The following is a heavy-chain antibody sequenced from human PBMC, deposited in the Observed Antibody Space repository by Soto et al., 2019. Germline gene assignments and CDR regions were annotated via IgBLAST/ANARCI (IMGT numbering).Heavy chain of an antibody. V-gene: IGHV4-4*07. D-gene: IGHD6-13*01. CDR2: FSITGTP. CDR3: VRAQAGAAEF. J-gene: IGHJ3*01. CDR1: GDSISKYY. Sequence: SSETLSLTCTVSGDSISKYYWSWIRQSAEKGLEWIGRFSITGTPSYMQSLKSRITLSVDTSKNQSSLNLKFVTAADTAVYFCVRAQAGAAEFWGQGTVVTV.